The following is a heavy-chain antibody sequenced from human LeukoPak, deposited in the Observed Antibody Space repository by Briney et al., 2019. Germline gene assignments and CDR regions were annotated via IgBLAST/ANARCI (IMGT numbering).Heavy chain of an antibody. CDR1: GGSFSGYY. D-gene: IGHD3-22*01. CDR2: INHSGST. Sequence: SETLCLTCAVYGGSFSGYYWSWIRQPPGKGLEWIGEINHSGSTNYNPSLKSRVTISVDTSKNQFSLKLSSVTAADTAVYYCAPKDSSGYYTDAFDIWGQGTMVTVSS. V-gene: IGHV4-34*01. CDR3: APKDSSGYYTDAFDI. J-gene: IGHJ3*02.